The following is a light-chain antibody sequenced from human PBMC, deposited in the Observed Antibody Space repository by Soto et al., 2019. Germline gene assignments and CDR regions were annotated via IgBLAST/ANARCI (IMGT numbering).Light chain of an antibody. Sequence: DIQMTQSPSTLSASVGDRVTITCRASQSISSWLAWYHQKPGKAPKLLIYKASSLESGVPSRFSGSGSGTEFTLTISTLQPDDLATYYCQQYNSSPFTFGLGTKFDIK. V-gene: IGKV1-5*03. CDR3: QQYNSSPFT. J-gene: IGKJ3*01. CDR1: QSISSW. CDR2: KAS.